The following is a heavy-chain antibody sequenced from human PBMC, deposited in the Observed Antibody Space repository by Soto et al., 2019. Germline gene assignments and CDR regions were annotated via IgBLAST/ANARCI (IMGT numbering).Heavy chain of an antibody. CDR2: ISGSGGST. D-gene: IGHD6-19*01. CDR3: AKGLVNFDY. V-gene: IGHV3-23*01. CDR1: GGSFSCYY. Sequence: LTCAVYGGSFSCYYWSWIRRPPGKGLEWVSAISGSGGSTYYADSVKGRFTISRDNSKNTLYLQMNSLRAEDTAVYYCAKGLVNFDYWGQGTPVPVSS. J-gene: IGHJ4*02.